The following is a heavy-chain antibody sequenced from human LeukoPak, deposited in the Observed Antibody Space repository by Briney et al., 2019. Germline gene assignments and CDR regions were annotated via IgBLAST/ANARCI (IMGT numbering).Heavy chain of an antibody. D-gene: IGHD6-13*01. CDR1: GGSISSGGYY. V-gene: IGHV4-31*03. CDR2: IYYSGST. J-gene: IGHJ4*02. Sequence: PSETLSLTCTVSGGSISSGGYYWRWLRQHPGKGLEWIGYIYYSGSTYYNSSLKSRVTISVDTSKNQFSLKLNSVPAADTAVYYCARVKGTAAGVPDYWGQGTLVTVSS. CDR3: ARVKGTAAGVPDY.